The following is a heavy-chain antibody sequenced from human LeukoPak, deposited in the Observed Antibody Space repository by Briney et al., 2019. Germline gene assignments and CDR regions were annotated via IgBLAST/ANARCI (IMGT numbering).Heavy chain of an antibody. Sequence: SETLSLTCTVSGGSISRSSYYWGWVRQPPGKGLEWIGSIYYSGSTYYNPSLKSRVTISVDTSKNQFSLKLSSVTAADTAVYYCAREIDLYYYDSSGSQGWFDPWGQGTLVTVSS. CDR1: GGSISRSSYY. CDR3: AREIDLYYYDSSGSQGWFDP. V-gene: IGHV4-39*07. CDR2: IYYSGST. D-gene: IGHD3-22*01. J-gene: IGHJ5*02.